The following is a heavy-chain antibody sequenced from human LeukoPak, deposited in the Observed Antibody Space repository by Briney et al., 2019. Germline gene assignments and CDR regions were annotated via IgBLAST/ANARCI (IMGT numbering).Heavy chain of an antibody. Sequence: PGGSLRLSCAASGFIFSYYWMLWVRQAPGKGLVWVSRIKYDGSHTDYADSVKGRFTISRDNAKNTLFLQMNSLRAEDTAVYYCATARRQGYNLVDSWGQGTLVTVSS. CDR1: GFIFSYYW. J-gene: IGHJ5*02. CDR2: IKYDGSHT. CDR3: ATARRQGYNLVDS. D-gene: IGHD5-24*01. V-gene: IGHV3-74*01.